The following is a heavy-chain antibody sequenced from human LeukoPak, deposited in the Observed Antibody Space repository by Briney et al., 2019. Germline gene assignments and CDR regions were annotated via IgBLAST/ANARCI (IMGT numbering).Heavy chain of an antibody. CDR1: GFGFSSHW. V-gene: IGHV3-74*01. Sequence: GGSLRLSCAASGFGFSSHWMHWVRQAPGKGLVWVSRSNSDGSVRNYADSVEGRFIISRDNAKNTLYLQMNNLGVEDTAVYFCARDPSVNNAIGYNWFDHWGQGALVTVSS. CDR3: ARDPSVNNAIGYNWFDH. D-gene: IGHD2/OR15-2a*01. CDR2: SNSDGSVR. J-gene: IGHJ5*02.